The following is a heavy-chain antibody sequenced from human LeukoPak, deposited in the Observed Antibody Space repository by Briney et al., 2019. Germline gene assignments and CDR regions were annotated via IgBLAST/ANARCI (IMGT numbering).Heavy chain of an antibody. V-gene: IGHV4-34*01. CDR2: LNPGGSS. Sequence: PSETLSLTCAVYGGSFSGYHWSWIRQPPGKGLEWIGELNPGGSSNGNPSPKGRITISVDTSKNQFSLKLTSVTAADTAVYYCARDGYTASWFNWGPGILVTVSS. J-gene: IGHJ4*02. CDR1: GGSFSGYH. CDR3: ARDGYTASWFN. D-gene: IGHD5-12*01.